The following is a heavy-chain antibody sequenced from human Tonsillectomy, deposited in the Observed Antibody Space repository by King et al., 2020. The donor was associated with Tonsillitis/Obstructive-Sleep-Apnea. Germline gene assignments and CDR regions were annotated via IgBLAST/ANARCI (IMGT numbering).Heavy chain of an antibody. J-gene: IGHJ4*02. CDR3: ARRAWLQGHYYFDY. CDR2: IYYSGST. Sequence: QVQLQESGPGRVKPSETLSLTCTVSGASINSHYWSWIRLPPGKGLEWIGYIYYSGSTNYNPSLKSRVTISVDRSKNQFSLKLSSLTAADTAVYYCARRAWLQGHYYFDYCGQGTLVTVSS. V-gene: IGHV4-59*08. CDR1: GASINSHY. D-gene: IGHD5-24*01.